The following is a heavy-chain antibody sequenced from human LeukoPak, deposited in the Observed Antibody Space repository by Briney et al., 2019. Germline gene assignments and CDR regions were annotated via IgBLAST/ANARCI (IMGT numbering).Heavy chain of an antibody. CDR1: GYTFTSYY. CDR2: INPSGGST. CDR3: ARDQTTQTYYDYVLEDRAAFDI. V-gene: IGHV1-46*01. Sequence: GASVNVSCKSSGYTFTSYYMHWVRQAPGQGLEWMGIINPSGGSTSYAQKFQGRVTMTRDTSTSTVYMELSSLRSEDTAVYYCARDQTTQTYYDYVLEDRAAFDIWGQGTMVTVSS. D-gene: IGHD3-16*01. J-gene: IGHJ3*02.